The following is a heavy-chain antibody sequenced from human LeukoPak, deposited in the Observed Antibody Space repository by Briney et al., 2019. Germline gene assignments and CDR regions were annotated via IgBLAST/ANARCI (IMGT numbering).Heavy chain of an antibody. Sequence: GASVKVSCKASGYTFTNYGISWVRQAPGQGLEWMGWISAYNGNTHYAQNLQGRVTMTTDTSTSTAYMELKSLRSDDTAVYYCARGSHRRYYYTSGSAFDPWGQGTLVTVSS. CDR2: ISAYNGNT. CDR3: ARGSHRRYYYTSGSAFDP. CDR1: GYTFTNYG. J-gene: IGHJ5*02. V-gene: IGHV1-18*01. D-gene: IGHD3-10*01.